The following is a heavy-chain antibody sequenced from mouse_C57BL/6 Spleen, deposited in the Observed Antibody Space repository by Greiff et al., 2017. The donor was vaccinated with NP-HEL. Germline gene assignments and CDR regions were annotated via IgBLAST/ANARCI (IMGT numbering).Heavy chain of an antibody. V-gene: IGHV1-80*01. CDR2: IARGGGVT. CDR3: ARSGGSSYRYFDY. J-gene: IGHJ2*01. CDR1: GYAFSSYW. D-gene: IGHD1-1*01. Sequence: QVQLQQSGAELVKPGASVKISCKASGYAFSSYWMNWVKQRPGKGLEGRGWIARGGGVTTYNGKFKGKATLTADKSSSTAYMQLSSLTSEDSAVYFCARSGGSSYRYFDYWGQGTTLTVSS.